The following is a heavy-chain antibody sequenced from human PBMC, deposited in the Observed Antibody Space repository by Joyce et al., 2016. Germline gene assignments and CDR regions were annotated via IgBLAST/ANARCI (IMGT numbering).Heavy chain of an antibody. D-gene: IGHD1-26*01. V-gene: IGHV5-51*01. Sequence: EVQLVQSGAELKKPGASLKISCEASGYYFISYWIGWVRQMPGKGLEWMGSIYPGGSNPRYGPSFEGQVTISADKSINTAYLEWSSLKASDTAIYYCVRQVVGDKDYWGQGTLVTVSS. J-gene: IGHJ4*02. CDR1: GYYFISYW. CDR2: IYPGGSNP. CDR3: VRQVVGDKDY.